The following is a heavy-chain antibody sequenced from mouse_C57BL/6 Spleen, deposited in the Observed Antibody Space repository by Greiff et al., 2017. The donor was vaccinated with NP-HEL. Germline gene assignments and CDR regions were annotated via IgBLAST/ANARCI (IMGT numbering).Heavy chain of an antibody. CDR1: GFTFSSYA. Sequence: EVKVVESGGGLVKPGGSLKLSCAASGFTFSSYAMSWVRQTPEKRLEWVATISDGGSYTYYPDNVKGRFTISRDNAKNNLYLQMSHLKSEDTAMYYCARYGYPDYWGQGTTLTVSS. CDR2: ISDGGSYT. D-gene: IGHD2-2*01. V-gene: IGHV5-4*03. J-gene: IGHJ2*01. CDR3: ARYGYPDY.